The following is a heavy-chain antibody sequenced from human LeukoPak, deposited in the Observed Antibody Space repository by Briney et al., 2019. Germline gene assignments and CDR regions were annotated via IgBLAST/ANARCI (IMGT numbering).Heavy chain of an antibody. Sequence: GGSLRLSCAASGFTFSNYWMHWVRHAPGKGLMWVSSTNSDGSGTFYADSVKGRFTISRDNAKNTLYLQMNSLRAEDTAVYYCARDVLGGSAYWGQGTLVTVSS. CDR2: TNSDGSGT. V-gene: IGHV3-74*01. D-gene: IGHD3-16*01. CDR3: ARDVLGGSAY. J-gene: IGHJ4*02. CDR1: GFTFSNYW.